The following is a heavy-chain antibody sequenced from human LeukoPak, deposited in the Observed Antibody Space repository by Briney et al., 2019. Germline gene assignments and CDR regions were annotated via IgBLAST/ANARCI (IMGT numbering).Heavy chain of an antibody. Sequence: PGGSLRLSCAASGFTFNNYAMSWVRQAPGRGLKGVSGISGIGSTTYYPHSVKGRFTISSDNSKNTLFLLMNGLGAEDTAVYYCARDSKYAFDIWGQGTMVTVSS. V-gene: IGHV3-23*01. J-gene: IGHJ3*02. CDR3: ARDSKYAFDI. CDR1: GFTFNNYA. CDR2: ISGIGSTT.